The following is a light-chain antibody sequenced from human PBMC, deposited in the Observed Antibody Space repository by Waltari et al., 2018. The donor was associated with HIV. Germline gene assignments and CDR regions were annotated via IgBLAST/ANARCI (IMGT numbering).Light chain of an antibody. CDR3: QSYDSSLSGSV. Sequence: QSVLTQPPSVSGAPGQRVTISCTGSSSNIGARFDVHWYQQLPGTAPKLLIYGNNTRPSGVPDRFSGSKSGTSASLAITGLQAEDEADYYGQSYDSSLSGSVFGGGTKLTVL. V-gene: IGLV1-40*01. J-gene: IGLJ3*02. CDR2: GNN. CDR1: SSNIGARFD.